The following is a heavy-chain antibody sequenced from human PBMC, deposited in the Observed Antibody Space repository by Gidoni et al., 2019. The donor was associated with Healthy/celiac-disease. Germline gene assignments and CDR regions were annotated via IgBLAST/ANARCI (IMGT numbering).Heavy chain of an antibody. CDR1: GYTFTSYG. V-gene: IGHV1-18*04. D-gene: IGHD3-3*01. CDR3: ARDPYDFWSGYHPGYFDY. Sequence: QVQLVQSGAEVKKPGASVKVSCKASGYTFTSYGISWVRQAPGQGLEWMGWISAYNGNTNYAQKLQGRVTMTTDTSTSTAYMELRSLRSDDTAVYYCARDPYDFWSGYHPGYFDYWGQGTLVTVSS. J-gene: IGHJ4*02. CDR2: ISAYNGNT.